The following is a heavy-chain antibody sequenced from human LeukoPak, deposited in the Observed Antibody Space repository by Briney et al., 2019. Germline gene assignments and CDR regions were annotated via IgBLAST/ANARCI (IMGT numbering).Heavy chain of an antibody. Sequence: SETLSLTCAVYGGSFSGYYWTWIRQPPGKGLEWIGEINHSGSTNYNPSLKSRVTISVDTSKNQFSLKLRSMTAADRAVYYCARVRLSSSSVPVQHRGQGTLVTVSS. D-gene: IGHD6-6*01. CDR2: INHSGST. CDR1: GGSFSGYY. CDR3: ARVRLSSSSVPVQH. V-gene: IGHV4-34*01. J-gene: IGHJ1*01.